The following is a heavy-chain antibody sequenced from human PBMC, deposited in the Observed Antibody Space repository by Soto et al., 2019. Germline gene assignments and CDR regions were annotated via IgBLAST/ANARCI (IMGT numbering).Heavy chain of an antibody. D-gene: IGHD2-21*02. Sequence: QLQLHESGPGLVKPSETLSLTCSVSGASITRSSYYWAWIRQPPGKGLEWIASIHYHSGSTYYDPSLKGRVLISVDTSKNHFSLNLSSVTAADTAVYYCARPGDAYGLDVWGQGTTVTVSS. CDR3: ARPGDAYGLDV. J-gene: IGHJ6*02. CDR1: GASITRSSYY. V-gene: IGHV4-39*01. CDR2: IHYHSGST.